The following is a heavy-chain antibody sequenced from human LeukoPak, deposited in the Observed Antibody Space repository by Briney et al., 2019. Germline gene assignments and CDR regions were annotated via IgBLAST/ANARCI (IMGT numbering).Heavy chain of an antibody. V-gene: IGHV3-53*01. D-gene: IGHD2-8*01. CDR2: IYPGGIT. Sequence: GGSLRLSCAASGFTINTNYMNWVRQAPGRGLEWVSVIYPGGITKYADSVKGRFTISRDNSKNTLYLQMNSLRAEDTAVYYCAKETVYVTDYWGQGTLVTVSS. J-gene: IGHJ4*02. CDR1: GFTINTNY. CDR3: AKETVYVTDY.